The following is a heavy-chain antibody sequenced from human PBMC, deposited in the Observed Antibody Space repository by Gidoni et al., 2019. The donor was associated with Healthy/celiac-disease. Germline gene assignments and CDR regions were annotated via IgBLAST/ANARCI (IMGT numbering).Heavy chain of an antibody. CDR2: ISYGGSNK. CDR1: GFMFSNYA. CDR3: AKGNEYSGTPPNDY. Sequence: HVQLVEAGGGVVQPGRSLRLSCGASGFMFSNYAMHWVRQAPVKGLEWVAVISYGGSNKYYADSVKCRFSISRDNSKNTLYLQMNSLRPDDTAVYYCAKGNEYSGTPPNDYWGQGTLVTVSS. V-gene: IGHV3-30*04. J-gene: IGHJ4*02. D-gene: IGHD1-26*01.